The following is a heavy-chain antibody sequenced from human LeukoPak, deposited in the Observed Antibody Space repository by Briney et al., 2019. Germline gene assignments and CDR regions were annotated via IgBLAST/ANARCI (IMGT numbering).Heavy chain of an antibody. J-gene: IGHJ4*02. CDR3: ARVYDSSGYYIDY. CDR2: IYYSGST. D-gene: IGHD3-22*01. Sequence: PSETLSLTCTVSGSSISSYYWSWLRQPPGKGLEWIGYIYYSGSTNYNPSLKSRVTISVDTSKNQFSLKLSSVTAADTAVYYCARVYDSSGYYIDYWGQGTLVTVSS. V-gene: IGHV4-59*01. CDR1: GSSISSYY.